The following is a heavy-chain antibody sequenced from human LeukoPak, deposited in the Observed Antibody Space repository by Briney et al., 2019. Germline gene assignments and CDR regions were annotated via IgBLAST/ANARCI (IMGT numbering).Heavy chain of an antibody. D-gene: IGHD6-13*01. CDR2: IYYSGST. J-gene: IGHJ3*02. V-gene: IGHV4-39*01. Sequence: SETLSLTCTVSGGSISSSDDYWVWIRQPPGKGLEWIGNIYYSGSTYFNPSLKSRVTISVDTSKNQFSLNLSSVTAADTAVYYCARYRSSWHDAFDIWGQGTMVTVSS. CDR3: ARYRSSWHDAFDI. CDR1: GGSISSSDDY.